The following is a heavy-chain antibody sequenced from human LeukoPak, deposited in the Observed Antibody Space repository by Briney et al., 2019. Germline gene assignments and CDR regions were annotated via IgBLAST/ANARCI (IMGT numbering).Heavy chain of an antibody. CDR1: GFIFSSYG. J-gene: IGHJ4*02. Sequence: PGGSLRLSCAASGFIFSSYGMHWVRQAPGKGLEWVAFLRSDGSHKCYADSVKGRFTISRDNAKNSLYLQMNSLRAEDTAVYYCARPYSRAWYYFDYWGQGTLVTVSS. V-gene: IGHV3-30*02. CDR2: LRSDGSHK. CDR3: ARPYSRAWYYFDY. D-gene: IGHD6-19*01.